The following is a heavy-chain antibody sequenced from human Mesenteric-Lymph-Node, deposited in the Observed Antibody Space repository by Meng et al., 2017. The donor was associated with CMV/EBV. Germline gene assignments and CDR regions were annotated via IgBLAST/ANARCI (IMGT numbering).Heavy chain of an antibody. J-gene: IGHJ2*01. D-gene: IGHD2-2*01. Sequence: GGSLRLSCAASGFTFSDYYMSWIRQAPGKGLEWVSYISSSGSTIYYADSVKGRFTISRDNAKNSLYLQMNSLRAEDTAVYYCARDQCSSTSCPAVGYLDLWGRGTLVTVSS. CDR1: GFTFSDYY. CDR3: ARDQCSSTSCPAVGYLDL. CDR2: ISSSGSTI. V-gene: IGHV3-11*04.